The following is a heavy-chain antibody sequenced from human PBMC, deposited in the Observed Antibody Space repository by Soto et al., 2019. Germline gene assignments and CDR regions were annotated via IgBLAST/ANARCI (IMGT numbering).Heavy chain of an antibody. D-gene: IGHD3-10*01. CDR2: IWYDGSNK. V-gene: IGHV3-33*01. Sequence: PGGSLRLSCAASGFTFSSYGMHWVRQAPGKGLEWVAVIWYDGSNKYYADSVKGRFTISRDNSKNTLYLQMNSLRAEDTAVYYCLTEYGSGTPTDYWGQGTLVTVSS. CDR1: GFTFSSYG. CDR3: LTEYGSGTPTDY. J-gene: IGHJ4*02.